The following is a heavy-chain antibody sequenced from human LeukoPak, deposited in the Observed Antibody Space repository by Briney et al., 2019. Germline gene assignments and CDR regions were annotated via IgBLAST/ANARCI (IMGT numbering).Heavy chain of an antibody. Sequence: GGSLRLSCAASGFTFSSYAMSWVRQAPGKGLGWVSAISGSGGSTYYADSVKGRFTISRDNAKNSPYLQMNSLRAEDTAVYYCAKVASLRVGRRSLYYWGQGTMVTVSS. J-gene: IGHJ4*02. D-gene: IGHD1-26*01. V-gene: IGHV3-23*01. CDR3: AKVASLRVGRRSLYY. CDR1: GFTFSSYA. CDR2: ISGSGGST.